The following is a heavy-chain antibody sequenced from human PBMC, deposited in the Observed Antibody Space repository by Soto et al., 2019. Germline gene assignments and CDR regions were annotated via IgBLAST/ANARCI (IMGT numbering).Heavy chain of an antibody. D-gene: IGHD2-15*01. Sequence: QVQLVQSGAEVKKPGASMKVSCMASGYTFSDYYMHWVRQAPGQGLECMGWISPNNGATNYAQKFQDRVTMTRDASITTAYMELSRLRSDDTAVYYCARGGEFCSTGSCNSSLGDAFDVWGQGTTVTVSS. V-gene: IGHV1-2*02. CDR3: ARGGEFCSTGSCNSSLGDAFDV. J-gene: IGHJ3*01. CDR2: ISPNNGAT. CDR1: GYTFSDYY.